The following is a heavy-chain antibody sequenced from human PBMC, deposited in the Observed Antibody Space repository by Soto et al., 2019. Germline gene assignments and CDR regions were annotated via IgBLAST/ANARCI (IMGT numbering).Heavy chain of an antibody. CDR3: GRLGRWLELDY. J-gene: IGHJ4*02. CDR1: GGSISISSYY. D-gene: IGHD1-1*01. Sequence: TSETLSLTCTVSGGSISISSYYWGWIRQSPGKGLDWIGSIYYSGSTYYNPSLKSRVTISVDTSKNQFSLKLSSVTAADTAVYYCGRLGRWLELDYWGQGTLVTVSS. V-gene: IGHV4-39*01. CDR2: IYYSGST.